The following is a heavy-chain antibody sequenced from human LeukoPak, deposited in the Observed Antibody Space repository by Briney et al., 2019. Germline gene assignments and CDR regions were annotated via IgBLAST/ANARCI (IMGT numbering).Heavy chain of an antibody. CDR1: GYTFTSYG. D-gene: IGHD6-13*01. J-gene: IGHJ6*03. CDR2: ISAYNGNT. CDR3: AREGAAGSSYYYYYMDV. V-gene: IGHV1-18*01. Sequence: ASVKVSCKASGYTFTSYGISWVRQAPGQGLEWMGWISAYNGNTNYAQKPQGRVTMTTDTSTSTAYMELRSLRSDDTAVYYCAREGAAGSSYYYYYMDVWGKGTTVTVSS.